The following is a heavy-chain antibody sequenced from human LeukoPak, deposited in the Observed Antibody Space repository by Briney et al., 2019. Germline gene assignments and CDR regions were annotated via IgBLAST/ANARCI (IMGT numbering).Heavy chain of an antibody. CDR2: ISSSSSYI. D-gene: IGHD6-13*01. CDR1: GFTFSSYS. V-gene: IGHV3-21*01. Sequence: PGGSLRLSCAASGFTFSSYSMNWVGQAQGKGLEWVSSISSSSSYIYYADSVKGRFTISRDNAKNSLYLQMNSLRAEDTAVYYCARDSGSSSWNYFDYWGQGTLVTVSS. CDR3: ARDSGSSSWNYFDY. J-gene: IGHJ4*02.